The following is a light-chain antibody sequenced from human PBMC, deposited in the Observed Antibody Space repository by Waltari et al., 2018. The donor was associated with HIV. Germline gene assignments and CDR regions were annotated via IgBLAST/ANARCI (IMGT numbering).Light chain of an antibody. CDR3: VGWDGSLSGYV. CDR2: KNY. CDR1: SSNIGNDN. J-gene: IGLJ1*01. Sequence: QSVLIQPPSESGTPGQTVTISCSGSSSNIGNDNEYWYQQLPGMTPKLLIYKNYQRPSGVPDRFAGSKSGTSASLAISGLRSEDEADYYCVGWDGSLSGYVFGAGTKVTVL. V-gene: IGLV1-47*01.